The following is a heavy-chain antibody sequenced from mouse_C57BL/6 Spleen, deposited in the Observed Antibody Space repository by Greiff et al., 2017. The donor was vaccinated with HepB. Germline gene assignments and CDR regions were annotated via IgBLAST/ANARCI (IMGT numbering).Heavy chain of an antibody. V-gene: IGHV14-4*01. CDR3: TPLITTVVALDY. D-gene: IGHD1-1*01. Sequence: EVKLQESGAELVRPGASVKLSCTASGFNIKDDYMHWVKQRPEQGLEWIGWIDPENGDTEYASKFQGKATITADTSSNTAYLQLSSLTSEDTAVYYCTPLITTVVALDYWGQGTTLTVSS. CDR2: IDPENGDT. CDR1: GFNIKDDY. J-gene: IGHJ2*01.